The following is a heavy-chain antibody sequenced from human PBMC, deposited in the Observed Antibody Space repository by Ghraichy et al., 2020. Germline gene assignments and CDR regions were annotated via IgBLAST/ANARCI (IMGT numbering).Heavy chain of an antibody. J-gene: IGHJ4*02. V-gene: IGHV3-21*01. CDR3: ARVKNRDYYYDSVGSWFDY. D-gene: IGHD3-22*01. CDR1: GFTFSDYN. Sequence: GGSLRLSCVASGFTFSDYNMNWVRQAPGKGLEWVSSITRSSTYINYADSVKGRFTMSRDNAKNSLYLRVNSLRAEDTAVYFCARVKNRDYYYDSVGSWFDYWGRGILVTFSS. CDR2: ITRSSTYI.